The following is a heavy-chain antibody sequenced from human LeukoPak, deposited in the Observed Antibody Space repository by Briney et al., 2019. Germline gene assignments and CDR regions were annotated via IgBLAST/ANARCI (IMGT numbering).Heavy chain of an antibody. D-gene: IGHD6-6*01. V-gene: IGHV1-18*01. CDR1: GYTFTSYG. Sequence: ASVNVSCKASGYTFTSYGISWVRQAPGQGLEWMGWISAYNGNTNYAQKLQGRVTMPTDTSTSTAYMELRSLRSDDTAVYYCARDRPEGVLYYYYYYGMDVWGQGTTVTVSS. CDR2: ISAYNGNT. CDR3: ARDRPEGVLYYYYYYGMDV. J-gene: IGHJ6*02.